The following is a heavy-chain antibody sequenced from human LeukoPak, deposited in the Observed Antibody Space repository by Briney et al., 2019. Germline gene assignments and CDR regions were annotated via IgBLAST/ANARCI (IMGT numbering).Heavy chain of an antibody. CDR1: GGSISSYY. D-gene: IGHD3-3*01. Sequence: PSETLSLTCTVSGGSISSYYWSWIRQPPGKGLEWIGYIYYSGSTNYNPSLKSRVTISVDTSKNQFSLKLSSVTAADTAVYYCARQLRFLRQWYFDYWGQGTLVTVSS. CDR3: ARQLRFLRQWYFDY. CDR2: IYYSGST. V-gene: IGHV4-59*01. J-gene: IGHJ4*02.